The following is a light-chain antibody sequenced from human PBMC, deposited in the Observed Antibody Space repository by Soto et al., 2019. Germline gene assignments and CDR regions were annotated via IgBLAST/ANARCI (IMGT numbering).Light chain of an antibody. CDR3: QQYGSSLWT. J-gene: IGKJ1*01. Sequence: EIVMTQSPATLSVSLGERATFSCRASQSVSSSYLAWYQQKPGQAPRLLIYGASSRATGIPDRFSGSGSGTDFTLTISRLEPEDFAVYYCQQYGSSLWTFGQGTKVDIK. V-gene: IGKV3-20*01. CDR1: QSVSSSY. CDR2: GAS.